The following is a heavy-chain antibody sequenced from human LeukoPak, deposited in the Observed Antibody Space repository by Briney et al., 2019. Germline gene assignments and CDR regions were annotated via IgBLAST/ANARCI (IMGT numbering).Heavy chain of an antibody. Sequence: ASVKLSCKASGYTFTSFGISWVRQSPGQGLEWMGWISAYNGNTKSAQKFQGRVTMTTDTSTSTAYMELRRLRSDDPAVFYCVRDLGVDTSMIFFDYWGQGTLVTVSS. D-gene: IGHD5-18*01. CDR2: ISAYNGNT. V-gene: IGHV1-18*01. CDR1: GYTFTSFG. CDR3: VRDLGVDTSMIFFDY. J-gene: IGHJ4*02.